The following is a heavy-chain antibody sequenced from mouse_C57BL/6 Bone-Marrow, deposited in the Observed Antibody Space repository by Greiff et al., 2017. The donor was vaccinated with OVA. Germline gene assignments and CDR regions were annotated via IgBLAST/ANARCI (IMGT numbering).Heavy chain of an antibody. CDR3: AREGDGSSCYWYFDV. V-gene: IGHV1-53*01. CDR2: INPSNGGT. J-gene: IGHJ1*03. Sequence: QVQLKQPGTELVKPGASVKLSCKASGYTFTSYWMHWVKQRPGQGLEWIGNINPSNGGTNYNEKFKSKATLTVDKSSSTAYMQLSSLTSEDSAVYYCAREGDGSSCYWYFDVWGTGTTVTVSS. D-gene: IGHD1-1*01. CDR1: GYTFTSYW.